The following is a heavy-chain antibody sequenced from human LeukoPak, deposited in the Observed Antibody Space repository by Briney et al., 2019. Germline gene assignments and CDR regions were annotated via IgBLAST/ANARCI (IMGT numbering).Heavy chain of an antibody. CDR3: ARALYYDSSGFHYDY. Sequence: ASVKVSCKASGYSFISYGITWVRQAPGQGLEWMGWISAYNGDTNYAQTLQGRVTLTTDTSTSTAYMELRSLRSDDTAVYYCARALYYDSSGFHYDYWGQGTLVTVSS. D-gene: IGHD3-22*01. J-gene: IGHJ4*02. CDR1: GYSFISYG. CDR2: ISAYNGDT. V-gene: IGHV1-18*01.